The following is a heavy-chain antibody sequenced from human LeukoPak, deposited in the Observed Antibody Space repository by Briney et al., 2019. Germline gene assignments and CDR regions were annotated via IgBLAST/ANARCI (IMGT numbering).Heavy chain of an antibody. D-gene: IGHD1-26*01. CDR2: ISRSSSYI. V-gene: IGHV3-21*01. Sequence: GGSLRLSCAASGFTFSSYGMHWVRQAPGKGLEWVSSISRSSSYIYYTDSVKGRFTISRDNAKNSLYLQMSSLRVEDTAVYYCARVVPSDGALLGAVDSWGQGTLVTVSS. J-gene: IGHJ4*02. CDR1: GFTFSSYG. CDR3: ARVVPSDGALLGAVDS.